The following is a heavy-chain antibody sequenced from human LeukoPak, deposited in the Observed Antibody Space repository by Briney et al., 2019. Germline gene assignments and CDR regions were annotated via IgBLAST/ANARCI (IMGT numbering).Heavy chain of an antibody. CDR1: RYTFTGYY. V-gene: IGHV1-2*02. J-gene: IGHJ4*02. D-gene: IGHD1-26*01. CDR2: INPNSGGT. Sequence: ASVKVSCKASRYTFTGYYMHWVRQAPGQGLEWMGWINPNSGGTNYAQKFQGRVTMTRDTSISTAYMELSRLRSDDTAVYYCARDLVGATTFDYWGQGTLVTVSS. CDR3: ARDLVGATTFDY.